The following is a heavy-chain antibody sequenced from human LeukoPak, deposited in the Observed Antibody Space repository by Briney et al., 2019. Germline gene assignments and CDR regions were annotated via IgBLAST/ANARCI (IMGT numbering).Heavy chain of an antibody. CDR2: ISSSGSTI. CDR1: GFAFSDYY. Sequence: GGSLRLSCAASGFAFSDYYMSWIRQAPGKGLEWVSYISSSGSTIYYADSVKGRFTISRDNAKNSLYLQMNSLRAEDTAVYYCARDLQYSSGWYRDWGQGTLVTVSS. D-gene: IGHD6-19*01. CDR3: ARDLQYSSGWYRD. J-gene: IGHJ4*02. V-gene: IGHV3-11*01.